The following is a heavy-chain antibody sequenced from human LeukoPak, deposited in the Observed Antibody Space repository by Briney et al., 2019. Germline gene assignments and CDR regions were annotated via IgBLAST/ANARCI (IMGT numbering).Heavy chain of an antibody. CDR3: AKDRVVFGYFDY. CDR2: ISGSGGST. J-gene: IGHJ4*02. D-gene: IGHD2-2*01. CDR1: GFTFSTYA. V-gene: IGHV3-23*01. Sequence: GGSLRLSCAASGFTFSTYAVNWVRQAPGKGLQWVSTISGSGGSTYYADSVKGRFTISRDNSKNTLYLQMNSLRAEDTAVYYCAKDRVVFGYFDYWGQGTLVTVSS.